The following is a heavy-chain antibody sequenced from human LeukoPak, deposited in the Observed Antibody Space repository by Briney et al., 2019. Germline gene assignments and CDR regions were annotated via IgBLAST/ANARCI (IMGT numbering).Heavy chain of an antibody. CDR2: IYSGGTT. CDR1: GFTVSDNY. CDR3: ARDQGCTSATCSNNWFDP. Sequence: PGGSLRLSCAASGFTVSDNYMSWVRQAPGKGLEWVAVIYSGGTTYYAASVKGRFTISRDSSKNTLDLQMNSLRPEDTAVYFCARDQGCTSATCSNNWFDPWGQGTLVTVSS. D-gene: IGHD2-2*01. V-gene: IGHV3-66*02. J-gene: IGHJ5*02.